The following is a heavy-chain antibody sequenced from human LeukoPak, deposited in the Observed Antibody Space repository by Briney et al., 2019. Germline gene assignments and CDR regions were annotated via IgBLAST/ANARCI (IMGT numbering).Heavy chain of an antibody. V-gene: IGHV4-30-2*01. D-gene: IGHD3-16*02. CDR1: GGSISSGGYS. CDR3: ARARGYDYVWGSYRLGHFDY. Sequence: PSQTLSLTCAVSGGSISSGGYSWSWIRQPPGKGLEWIGYIYHSGSTYYNPSLKSRVTISVDRSKNQFSLKLSSVTAADTAVYYCARARGYDYVWGSYRLGHFDYWGQGTLVTVSS. J-gene: IGHJ4*02. CDR2: IYHSGST.